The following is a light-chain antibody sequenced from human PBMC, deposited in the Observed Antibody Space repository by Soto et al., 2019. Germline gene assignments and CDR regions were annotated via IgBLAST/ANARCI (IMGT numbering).Light chain of an antibody. CDR2: GNN. J-gene: IGLJ1*01. CDR3: NSYTTSSTLV. V-gene: IGLV1-40*01. Sequence: QSVLTQPPSVSGAPGQRVTISCTGNSSNIGAGYDVHWYQQLPGTAPKLLIYGNNNRPSGVPDRFSGSKSGTSASLAITGLQAEDEADYYCNSYTTSSTLVFGTGTKLTVL. CDR1: SSNIGAGYD.